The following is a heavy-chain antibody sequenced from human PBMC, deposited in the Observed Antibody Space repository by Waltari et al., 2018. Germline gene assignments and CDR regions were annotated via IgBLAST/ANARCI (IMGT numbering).Heavy chain of an antibody. CDR2: IYSGGST. Sequence: EVQLLESGGGLVQTGGYLRLSCAASGFTFRSYAMSWVRQAPGKGLEWVSVIYSGGSTYYADSVKGRFTISRDNSKNTLYLQMNSLRAEDTAVYYCAKDFNYYDSSGYFFGGQGTLVTVSS. J-gene: IGHJ4*02. CDR1: GFTFRSYA. V-gene: IGHV3-23*03. CDR3: AKDFNYYDSSGYFF. D-gene: IGHD3-22*01.